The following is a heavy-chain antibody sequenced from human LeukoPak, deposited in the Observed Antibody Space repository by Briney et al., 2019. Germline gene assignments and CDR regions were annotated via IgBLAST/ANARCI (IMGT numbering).Heavy chain of an antibody. V-gene: IGHV3-30*04. D-gene: IGHD3-9*01. J-gene: IGHJ3*02. CDR1: GFTFSTYA. Sequence: PGGSLRLSCAVSGFTFSTYAMHWVRQAPGKGLEWVAFISYDGRNKYYADSVKGRFTISRDNSKNTLFLQMNSLRAEDTAVYYCAKGYYEIHDAFYIWGQGTMVTVSS. CDR2: ISYDGRNK. CDR3: AKGYYEIHDAFYI.